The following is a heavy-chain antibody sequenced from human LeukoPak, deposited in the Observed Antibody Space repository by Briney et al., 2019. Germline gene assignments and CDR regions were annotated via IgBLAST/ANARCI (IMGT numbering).Heavy chain of an antibody. J-gene: IGHJ4*02. D-gene: IGHD5-18*01. CDR3: ARPKRRGYSFEFDY. CDR2: INHSGST. CDR1: GFTFSSYE. Sequence: PGGSLRLSCAASGFTFSSYEMNWIRQPPGKGLEWIGEINHSGSTNYNPSLKSRVTISVDTSKNQFSLKLSSVTAADTAVYYCARPKRRGYSFEFDYWGQGTLVTVSS. V-gene: IGHV4-34*01.